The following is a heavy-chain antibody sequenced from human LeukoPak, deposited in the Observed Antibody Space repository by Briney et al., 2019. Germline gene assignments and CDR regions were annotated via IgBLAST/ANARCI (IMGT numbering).Heavy chain of an antibody. Sequence: RSETLSLTCALWGRSFRGYYASWLPDPPGKAVECIGEINHSGSTNCNTSFKSRVIMSVDTFKRHFSLKLSSVTAADMAVYYCAIFYYYDSSGYYYYARYDAFDIWGQGTMVTVSS. V-gene: IGHV4-34*01. J-gene: IGHJ3*02. CDR3: AIFYYYDSSGYYYYARYDAFDI. CDR1: GRSFRGYY. CDR2: INHSGST. D-gene: IGHD3-22*01.